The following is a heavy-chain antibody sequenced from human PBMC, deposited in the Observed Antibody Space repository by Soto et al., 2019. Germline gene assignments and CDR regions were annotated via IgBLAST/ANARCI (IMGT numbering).Heavy chain of an antibody. CDR1: GGSINTFY. J-gene: IGHJ4*02. D-gene: IGHD2-21*02. V-gene: IGHV4-4*07. Sequence: PPETLSLTCTVSGGSINTFYWSWVRQPAGKGLEWIGRIFSSGSTSFNPSLESRVAMSVDMSKNQFSLRLTSVTAADTAVYYCARVFPSYCGGDCSYFDSWGQGALVTVSS. CDR2: IFSSGST. CDR3: ARVFPSYCGGDCSYFDS.